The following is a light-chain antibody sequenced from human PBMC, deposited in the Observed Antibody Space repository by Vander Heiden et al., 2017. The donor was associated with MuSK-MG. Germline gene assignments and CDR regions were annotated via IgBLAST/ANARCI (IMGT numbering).Light chain of an antibody. V-gene: IGKV3-15*01. CDR2: GAS. CDR1: QSVSSK. CDR3: QQYNNGPPGGVT. J-gene: IGKJ3*01. Sequence: EIVMTQSPATLSVSPGERATLSCRASQSVSSKLAWYQQKPGQAPRLLIYGASTRATGIPARFSGSGYGTEFTLTISSLQSEEFAVYYCQQYNNGPPGGVTFGPGTKVXIK.